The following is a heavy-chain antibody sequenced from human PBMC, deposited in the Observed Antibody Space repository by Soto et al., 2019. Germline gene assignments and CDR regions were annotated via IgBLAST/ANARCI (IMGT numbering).Heavy chain of an antibody. CDR3: AGAIDSSSSDWFDP. Sequence: QVQLQESGPGLVKPSETLSLTCTVSGGSISSYYWSWIRQPPGKGLEWIGYIYYSGSTNYNPSLKSRVTISVDTSKNQFSLKLSSVTAADTAVYYCAGAIDSSSSDWFDPWGQGTLVTVSS. CDR1: GGSISSYY. J-gene: IGHJ5*02. V-gene: IGHV4-59*08. D-gene: IGHD6-6*01. CDR2: IYYSGST.